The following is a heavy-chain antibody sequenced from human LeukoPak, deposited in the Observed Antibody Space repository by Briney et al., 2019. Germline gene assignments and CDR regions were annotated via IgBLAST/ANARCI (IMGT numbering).Heavy chain of an antibody. J-gene: IGHJ4*02. D-gene: IGHD6-13*01. CDR1: GATVSSYA. V-gene: IGHV1-69*04. Sequence: GASVKVSCKASGATVSSYAISWVRQAPGQGLEWMGRIIPILGIANYAQKFQGRVTITADKSTSTAYLELSSMRSEDTAVYYCARGCPGIAAACTGDYWGQGTLVTVSS. CDR3: ARGCPGIAAACTGDY. CDR2: IIPILGIA.